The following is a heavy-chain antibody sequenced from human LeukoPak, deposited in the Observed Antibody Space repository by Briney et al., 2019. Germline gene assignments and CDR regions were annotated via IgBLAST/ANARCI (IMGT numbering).Heavy chain of an antibody. V-gene: IGHV3-11*03. CDR2: ISSSSYT. CDR1: GFTFSDYY. CDR3: ASYGYCSGGSCYSGWFDP. D-gene: IGHD2-15*01. Sequence: GGSLRLSCAASGFTFSDYYMSWIRQAPGKGLEWVSYISSSSYTNYADSVKGRFTISRDNAKNSLYLQMNSLRAEDTAVYYCASYGYCSGGSCYSGWFDPWGQGTLVTVSS. J-gene: IGHJ5*02.